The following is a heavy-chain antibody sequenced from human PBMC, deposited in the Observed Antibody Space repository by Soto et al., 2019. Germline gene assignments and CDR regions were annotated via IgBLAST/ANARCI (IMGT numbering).Heavy chain of an antibody. V-gene: IGHV3-30-3*01. CDR3: ARDDEGGSDCDLGY. CDR1: GLTFSSHA. CDR2: ISSDGSNK. J-gene: IGHJ4*02. D-gene: IGHD1-26*01. Sequence: QVQLVESGGGVVQAGRSLRLSCAVSGLTFSSHAMHWVRQAPGKGLEWVTLISSDGSNKYYADSVKGRFTTSRDNSKNTMYLQMNSLRVEDTAVYYCARDDEGGSDCDLGYWGQGALVTVSS.